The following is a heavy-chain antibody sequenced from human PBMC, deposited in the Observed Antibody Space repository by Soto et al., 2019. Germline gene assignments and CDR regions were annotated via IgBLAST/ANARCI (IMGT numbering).Heavy chain of an antibody. CDR2: IFSNDEK. CDR3: ARTTYYYDSSGYQILFDY. J-gene: IGHJ4*02. V-gene: IGHV2-26*01. Sequence: SGPTLVNPTETLTLTCTVSGFSLSNARMGVSWIRQPPGKALEWLAHIFSNDEKSYSTSVKSRLTISKDTSKSQVVLTMTNMDPVDTATYYCARTTYYYDSSGYQILFDYWGQGTLVTVSS. D-gene: IGHD3-22*01. CDR1: GFSLSNARMG.